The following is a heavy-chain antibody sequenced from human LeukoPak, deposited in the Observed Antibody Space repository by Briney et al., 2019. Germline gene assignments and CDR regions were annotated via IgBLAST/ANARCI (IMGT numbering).Heavy chain of an antibody. V-gene: IGHV3-30-3*01. J-gene: IGHJ3*02. CDR3: ARDSLSLGIDGAFDI. D-gene: IGHD7-27*01. CDR1: GFTFSSYA. Sequence: GGSLRLSCAASGFTFSSYAMHWVRQAPGKGLEWVAVISYDGSNKYYADSVKGRFTISRDNSKNTLYLQMNSLRAEDTAVYYCARDSLSLGIDGAFDIWGQGTMVTVSS. CDR2: ISYDGSNK.